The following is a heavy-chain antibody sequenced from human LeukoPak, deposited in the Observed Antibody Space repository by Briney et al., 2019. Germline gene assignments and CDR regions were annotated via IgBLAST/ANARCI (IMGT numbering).Heavy chain of an antibody. V-gene: IGHV3-7*05. CDR1: GFTFSSYW. CDR2: INQDGSER. CDR3: ARDEYSGSYVY. D-gene: IGHD1-26*01. J-gene: IGHJ4*02. Sequence: GGSLRLPCAASGFTFSSYWMTWVRQAPGKGLEWVANINQDGSERHYVDSVKGRFTISRDNAKNSLYLEMNSLRAEDTAAYYCARDEYSGSYVYWGQGTLVTVSS.